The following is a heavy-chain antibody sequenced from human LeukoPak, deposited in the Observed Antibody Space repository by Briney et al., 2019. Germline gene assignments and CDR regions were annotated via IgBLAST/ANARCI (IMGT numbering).Heavy chain of an antibody. Sequence: ASVKVSCKASGYTFTGYYMHWVRQAPGQGLEWMGWINPNSGGTNYAQKFQGRVTMTRDTSISTAYMELSRLRSDDTAVYYCARILAAVAGNRFDYWSQGTLVTVSS. D-gene: IGHD6-19*01. CDR3: ARILAAVAGNRFDY. CDR1: GYTFTGYY. V-gene: IGHV1-2*02. CDR2: INPNSGGT. J-gene: IGHJ4*02.